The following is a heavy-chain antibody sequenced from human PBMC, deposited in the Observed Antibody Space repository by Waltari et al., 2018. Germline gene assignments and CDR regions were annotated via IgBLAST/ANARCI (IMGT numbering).Heavy chain of an antibody. Sequence: QVQLVQSGAEVKKPGASVKVSCKASGYPFTSYDIHWVRQATGQGLEWMGWRNPNRGNTGYAQKFQGRVTMTRNTSISTAYMELSSLRSEDTAVYYCAREGSGQGYFDLWGRGTLVTVSS. D-gene: IGHD6-19*01. CDR2: RNPNRGNT. CDR3: AREGSGQGYFDL. V-gene: IGHV1-8*01. J-gene: IGHJ2*01. CDR1: GYPFTSYD.